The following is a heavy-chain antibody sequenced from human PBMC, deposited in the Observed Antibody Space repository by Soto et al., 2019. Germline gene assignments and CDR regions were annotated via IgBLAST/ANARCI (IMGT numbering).Heavy chain of an antibody. CDR1: GGSFSDYS. J-gene: IGHJ5*02. Sequence: SETLSLTCAVYGGSFSDYSWSWNRQPPGKGLEWIGYIYHSGRTYYNPSLKSRVTISVGRSKNQFSLKLSSVTAADTAVYYCARVPGPWGQGTLVTVSS. CDR2: IYHSGRT. V-gene: IGHV4-30-2*01. CDR3: ARVPGP.